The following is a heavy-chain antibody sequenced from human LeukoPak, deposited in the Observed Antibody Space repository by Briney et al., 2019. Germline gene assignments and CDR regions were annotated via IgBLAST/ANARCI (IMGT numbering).Heavy chain of an antibody. CDR1: GYTFTSYG. V-gene: IGHV1-69*04. CDR3: AVGGQLLFNWFDP. J-gene: IGHJ5*02. Sequence: SVKVSCKASGYTFTSYGISWVRQAPGQGLEWMGRIIPILGIANYAQKFQGRVTITADKSTSTAYMELSSLRSEDTAVYYCAVGGQLLFNWFDPWGQGTLVTVSS. CDR2: IIPILGIA. D-gene: IGHD2-2*01.